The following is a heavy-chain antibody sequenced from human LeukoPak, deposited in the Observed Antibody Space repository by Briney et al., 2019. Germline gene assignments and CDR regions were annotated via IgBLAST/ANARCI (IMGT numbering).Heavy chain of an antibody. CDR2: ISYDGSNK. CDR1: GFTFSSYA. CDR3: AREIEGGGDYEPFAAFDI. D-gene: IGHD4-17*01. J-gene: IGHJ3*02. V-gene: IGHV3-30-3*01. Sequence: GRSLRLSCAASGFTFSSYAMHWVRQAPGKGLEWVAVISYDGSNKYYADSVKGRFTISRDNSKNTLYLQMNSLRAEDTAVYYCAREIEGGGDYEPFAAFDIWGQGTMVTVSS.